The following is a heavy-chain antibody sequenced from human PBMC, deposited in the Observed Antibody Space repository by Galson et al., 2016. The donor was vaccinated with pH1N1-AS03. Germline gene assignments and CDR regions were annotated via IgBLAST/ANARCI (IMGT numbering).Heavy chain of an antibody. CDR2: VNPRNGKT. CDR3: ARGVGFGGSTPGGYDMDV. D-gene: IGHD3-10*01. Sequence: SVKVSCKAFGYIFSGFDIHWVREAPGQRLQWVAYVNPRNGKTRSAERFQGRVTITRDPSTNTAYMEVTRLTSEDTALYYCARGVGFGGSTPGGYDMDVWGKGTTVTVS. V-gene: IGHV1-8*01. J-gene: IGHJ6*03. CDR1: GYIFSGFD.